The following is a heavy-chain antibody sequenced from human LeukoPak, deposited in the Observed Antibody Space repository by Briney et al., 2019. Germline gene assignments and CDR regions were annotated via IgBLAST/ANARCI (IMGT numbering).Heavy chain of an antibody. J-gene: IGHJ4*02. V-gene: IGHV3-20*04. Sequence: GGSLRLSCAVSGFKFDYYGMSWVRQRPGKGLERVSGIDWNGASTGFADSVKGRFTISRDNAKNSLYLQMNSLRGEDTAFYYCARSTRYNYDSSGYRDFDYWGQGTLVTVSS. CDR3: ARSTRYNYDSSGYRDFDY. CDR2: IDWNGAST. D-gene: IGHD3-22*01. CDR1: GFKFDYYG.